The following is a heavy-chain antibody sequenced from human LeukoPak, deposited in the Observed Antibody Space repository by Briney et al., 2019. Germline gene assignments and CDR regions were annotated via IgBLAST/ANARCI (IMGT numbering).Heavy chain of an antibody. CDR1: GFTFSSYE. D-gene: IGHD3-22*01. CDR2: ISSSGSTI. CDR3: ARVETEWPMIVVAPGPFDP. V-gene: IGHV3-48*03. Sequence: QPGGSLRLSCAASGFTFSSYEMNWVRQAPGKGLEWVSYISSSGSTIYYADSVKGRFTISRDNAKNSLYLQMNSLRAEDTAVYYCARVETEWPMIVVAPGPFDPWGQGTLVTVSS. J-gene: IGHJ5*02.